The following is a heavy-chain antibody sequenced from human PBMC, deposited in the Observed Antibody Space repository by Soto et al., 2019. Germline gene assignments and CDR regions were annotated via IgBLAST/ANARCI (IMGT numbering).Heavy chain of an antibody. CDR1: GYSFASYY. D-gene: IGHD5-12*01. Sequence: ASVKVSCKASGYSFASYYINLVRQATGQGLEWMGWMNPNSGNTGYAQKFQGRVTMTRNTSISTAYMELSSLRSEDTAVYYCARDKDRLQLGGNYYYAMDVWGQGTTVTVSS. CDR2: MNPNSGNT. J-gene: IGHJ6*02. CDR3: ARDKDRLQLGGNYYYAMDV. V-gene: IGHV1-8*01.